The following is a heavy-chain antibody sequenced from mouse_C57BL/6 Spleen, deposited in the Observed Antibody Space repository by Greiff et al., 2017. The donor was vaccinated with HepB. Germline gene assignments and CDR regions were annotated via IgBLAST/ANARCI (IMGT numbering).Heavy chain of an antibody. CDR3: ARHRKSYFDV. CDR1: GFTFSDYY. CDR2: ISNGGGST. V-gene: IGHV5-12*01. J-gene: IGHJ1*03. Sequence: EVMLVESGGGLVQPGGSLKLSCAASGFTFSDYYMYWVRQTPEKRLEWVAYISNGGGSTYYPDTVKGRFTISRDNAKNTLYLQMSRLKSEDTAMYYCARHRKSYFDVWGTGTTVTVSS.